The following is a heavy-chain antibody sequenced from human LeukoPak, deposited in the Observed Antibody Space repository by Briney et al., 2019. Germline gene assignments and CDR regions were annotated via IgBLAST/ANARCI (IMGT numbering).Heavy chain of an antibody. D-gene: IGHD6-13*01. Sequence: PGGSLRLSCAASGFTFSSYSMNWVRQAPGKGLEWVSSISSSSSYIYYADSVKGRFTISRDNAKNSLYLQMNSLRAEDTALYYCAKDISPGYSSSWYTFDYWGQGTLVTVSS. J-gene: IGHJ4*02. V-gene: IGHV3-21*04. CDR3: AKDISPGYSSSWYTFDY. CDR2: ISSSSSYI. CDR1: GFTFSSYS.